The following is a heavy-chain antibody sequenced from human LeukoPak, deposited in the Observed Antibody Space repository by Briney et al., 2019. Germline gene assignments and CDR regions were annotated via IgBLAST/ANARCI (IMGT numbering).Heavy chain of an antibody. D-gene: IGHD5-12*01. CDR1: GYRFSDYW. CDR2: IYPSDSDA. J-gene: IGHJ4*02. Sequence: GESLKISCKVSGYRFSDYWIGWVRQMPGKGLEWMGIIYPSDSDAKYSPSLQGHVSISADKSITTAYLQWSSLKASDTAMYYCARSYSGYDYLDYWGQGTLVTVSS. V-gene: IGHV5-51*01. CDR3: ARSYSGYDYLDY.